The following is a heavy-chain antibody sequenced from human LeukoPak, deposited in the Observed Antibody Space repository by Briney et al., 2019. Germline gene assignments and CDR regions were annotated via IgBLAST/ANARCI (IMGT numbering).Heavy chain of an antibody. CDR1: GFTFSSYG. J-gene: IGHJ2*01. CDR2: IRYDGSNK. Sequence: GGSLRLSCAASGFTFSSYGMHWVRQAPGKGLEWVAFIRYDGSNKYYADSVKGRFTISRDNAKNSLLLQMNSLRAEDTAVYYCARATYYYESSGYDSGGDWYFDIWGRGTLVTVSS. D-gene: IGHD3-22*01. V-gene: IGHV3-30*02. CDR3: ARATYYYESSGYDSGGDWYFDI.